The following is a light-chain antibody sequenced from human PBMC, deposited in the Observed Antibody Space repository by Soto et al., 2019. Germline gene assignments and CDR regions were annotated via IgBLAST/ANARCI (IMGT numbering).Light chain of an antibody. CDR1: QSVSSS. V-gene: IGKV3-11*01. CDR3: QQRSNWLT. Sequence: EMVWTQSPATLSLSPGERATLSCRASQSVSSSLAWYQQKPSQAPRLLIYSASNRATGIPGRFSGSGSGTDFTLTISSLEPEDFAVYYCQQRSNWLTFGGGTKV. J-gene: IGKJ4*01. CDR2: SAS.